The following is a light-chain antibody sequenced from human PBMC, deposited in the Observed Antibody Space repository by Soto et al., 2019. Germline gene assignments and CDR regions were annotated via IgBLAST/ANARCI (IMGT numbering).Light chain of an antibody. CDR1: QSVSGDY. CDR3: PQYSYPPLMYR. CDR2: SVS. J-gene: IGKJ2*01. V-gene: IGKV3-20*01. Sequence: ENVLTQSPATLSLSPGQRATLSCRASQSVSGDYLAWYQQKPGQAPRLLIYSVSSRATGIPDRFSGSGSGTDFTLTISRLELEDFAVYYCPQYSYPPLMYRFGQGTKLEV.